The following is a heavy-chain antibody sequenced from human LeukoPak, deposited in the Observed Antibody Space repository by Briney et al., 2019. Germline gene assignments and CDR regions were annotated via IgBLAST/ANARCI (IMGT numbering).Heavy chain of an antibody. CDR3: ARVGVGANPWPAFDY. V-gene: IGHV3-23*01. Sequence: GGSLRLSCAASGFTFSNYAMSWVRQAPGKGLEWVSAISGSGGITYYADSVKGRFTISRDNSKNTLYLQMNSLRAEDTAVYYCARVGVGANPWPAFDYWGQGTLVTVSS. J-gene: IGHJ4*02. CDR1: GFTFSNYA. CDR2: ISGSGGIT. D-gene: IGHD1-26*01.